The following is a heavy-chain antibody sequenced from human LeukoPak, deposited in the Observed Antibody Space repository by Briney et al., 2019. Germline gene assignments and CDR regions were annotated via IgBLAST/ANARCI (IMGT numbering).Heavy chain of an antibody. V-gene: IGHV3-23*01. J-gene: IGHJ4*02. CDR1: GFTFSSYA. CDR3: AKPKQTTVTTSYYFDY. CDR2: ISGSGGST. Sequence: GGSLRLSCAASGFTFSSYAMSWVRQAPGKGLQWVSAISGSGGSTYYADSVKGRFTISRDNSKNTLYLQMNSLRAEDTAVYYCAKPKQTTVTTSYYFDYWGQGTLVTVSS. D-gene: IGHD4-17*01.